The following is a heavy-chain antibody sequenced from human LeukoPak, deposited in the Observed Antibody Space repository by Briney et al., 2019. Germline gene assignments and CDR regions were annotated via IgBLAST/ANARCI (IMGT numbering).Heavy chain of an antibody. Sequence: GGSLRLSCAASGFTFSSYSMNWVRQAPGKGLEWVSSISSSSSYIYYTDSVKGRFTISRDNAKNSLYLQMNSLRAEDTAVHYCARDDGYYYGMDVWGQGTTVTVSS. J-gene: IGHJ6*02. V-gene: IGHV3-21*01. CDR3: ARDDGYYYGMDV. CDR1: GFTFSSYS. CDR2: ISSSSSYI.